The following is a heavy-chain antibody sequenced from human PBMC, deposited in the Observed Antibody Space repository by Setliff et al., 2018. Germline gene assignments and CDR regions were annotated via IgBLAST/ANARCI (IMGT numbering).Heavy chain of an antibody. J-gene: IGHJ1*01. Sequence: TSETLSLTCSVSVVSFKSHYWSWIRQSPGKGLEWIGYIFYNGATDYNPSFKSRVTMSVDASQNQFSLKLSSVTAADAAVYYCARHTESYSSSWYVSAEYFQHWGQGTLVTVSS. CDR3: ARHTESYSSSWYVSAEYFQH. V-gene: IGHV4-59*08. CDR2: IFYNGAT. D-gene: IGHD6-13*01. CDR1: VVSFKSHY.